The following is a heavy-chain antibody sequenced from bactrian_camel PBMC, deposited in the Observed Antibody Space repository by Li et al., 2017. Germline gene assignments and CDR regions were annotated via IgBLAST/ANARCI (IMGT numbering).Heavy chain of an antibody. CDR2: ISNGGGTT. CDR3: AGAPRYMGWSEYNY. CDR1: EFAFDRYW. V-gene: IGHV3S1*01. J-gene: IGHJ4*01. Sequence: HVQLVESGGGLVQPGGSLRLSCTASEFAFDRYWMFWVRQAPGKGFEWVSSISNGGGTTYGADSIKGRFTISRDNTKNTLYLQMNSLQPEDTAVYYCAGAPRYMGWSEYNYWGQGTQVTVS. D-gene: IGHD3*01.